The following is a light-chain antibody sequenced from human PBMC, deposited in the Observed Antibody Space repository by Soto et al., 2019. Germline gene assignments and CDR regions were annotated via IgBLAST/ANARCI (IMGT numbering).Light chain of an antibody. CDR3: QQSYSTPWT. J-gene: IGKJ1*01. CDR2: AAS. CDR1: QSISSY. V-gene: IGKV1-39*01. Sequence: DIQMTQSPSSLSASVGDRVTITCRASQSISSYLNWYQQKPGKEPQLLIYAASSLQSGVPSRFSVIGSGTDFTLTISSLQPEDFATYYCQQSYSTPWTFGQGTKVDIK.